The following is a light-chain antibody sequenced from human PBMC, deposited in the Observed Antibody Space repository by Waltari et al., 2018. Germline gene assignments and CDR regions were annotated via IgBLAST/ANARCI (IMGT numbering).Light chain of an antibody. CDR2: GAS. J-gene: IGKJ1*01. V-gene: IGKV3-20*01. CDR3: QEYDDSPPWT. CDR1: QSVSSNY. Sequence: EIVLTQSPGTLSLSPGERATLSCGASQSVSSNYLAWYQQKPGQSPRLLNYGASSRATGIPDRFSGSGSGTDFTLTISRLEPEDFAVYYCQEYDDSPPWTFGQGTKVEIK.